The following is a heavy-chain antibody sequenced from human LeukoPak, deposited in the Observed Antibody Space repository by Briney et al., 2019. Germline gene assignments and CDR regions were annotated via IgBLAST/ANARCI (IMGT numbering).Heavy chain of an antibody. CDR1: GFTVSSNY. J-gene: IGHJ3*02. V-gene: IGHV3-66*01. Sequence: GGSLRFSCAASGFTVSSNYMSWVRQAPGKGLEWVSVIYSGGSTYYADSVKGRFTISRDNAKNSLYLQMNSLRAEDTAVYYCARLTYYYDSSGYSPAFDIWGQGTVVTVSS. CDR2: IYSGGST. CDR3: ARLTYYYDSSGYSPAFDI. D-gene: IGHD3-22*01.